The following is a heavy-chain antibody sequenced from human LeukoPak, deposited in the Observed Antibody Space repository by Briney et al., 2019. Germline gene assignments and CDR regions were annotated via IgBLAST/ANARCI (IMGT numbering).Heavy chain of an antibody. CDR2: ISWNSGSI. J-gene: IGHJ4*02. V-gene: IGHV3-9*01. CDR1: GFTFDDYA. D-gene: IGHD2-2*01. Sequence: AGGSLRLSCAASGFTFDDYAVHWVRQAPGKGLDWVSGISWNSGSIGYADSVKGRFTISRDNAKNSLYLQMNSLRAEDTALYYCAKAAHLSSTSCYDYWGQGTLVTVSS. CDR3: AKAAHLSSTSCYDY.